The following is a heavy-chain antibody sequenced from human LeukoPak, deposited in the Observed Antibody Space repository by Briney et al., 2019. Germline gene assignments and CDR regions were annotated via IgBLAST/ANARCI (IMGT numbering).Heavy chain of an antibody. CDR2: INSDGSST. CDR3: ARITGYDSSGFPVDFDY. V-gene: IGHV3-74*01. Sequence: PGGSLRLSCAASGFTFSSYWMHWVRQAPGKGLVWVSRINSDGSSTSYADSVKGRFTISRDNAKHTLYLQMNSLRAEDTAVYYCARITGYDSSGFPVDFDYWGQGTLVTVSS. D-gene: IGHD3-22*01. J-gene: IGHJ4*02. CDR1: GFTFSSYW.